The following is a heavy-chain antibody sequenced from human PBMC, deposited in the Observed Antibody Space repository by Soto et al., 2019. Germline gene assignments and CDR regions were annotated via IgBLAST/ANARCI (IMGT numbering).Heavy chain of an antibody. V-gene: IGHV3-7*01. CDR3: ARRGITMVRGVIINWFDP. Sequence: VQLVESGGGLVQPGGSLRLSCAASGFTFSSYWMSWVRQAPGKGLEWVANIKQDGSEKYYVDSVKGRFTISRDNAKNSLYLQMNSLRAEDTAVYYCARRGITMVRGVIINWFDPWGQGTLVTVSS. CDR1: GFTFSSYW. CDR2: IKQDGSEK. J-gene: IGHJ5*02. D-gene: IGHD3-10*01.